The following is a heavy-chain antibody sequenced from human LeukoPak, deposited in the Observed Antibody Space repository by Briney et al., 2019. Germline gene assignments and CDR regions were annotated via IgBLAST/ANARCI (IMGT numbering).Heavy chain of an antibody. CDR3: AITFYYGSGSPFDY. Sequence: SLRLSCAPSGLTFSSDAMRCVWQTPGERLGYVSAIRIIGGSTYSASSLKGRLTISKANSKTMLYRQMGRLRAEAMAVYYFAITFYYGSGSPFDYWGQGTLVTVCS. V-gene: IGHV3-64*01. J-gene: IGHJ4*02. D-gene: IGHD3-10*01. CDR2: IRIIGGST. CDR1: GLTFSSDA.